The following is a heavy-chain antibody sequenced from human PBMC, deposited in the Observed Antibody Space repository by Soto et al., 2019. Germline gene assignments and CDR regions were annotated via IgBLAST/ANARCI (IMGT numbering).Heavy chain of an antibody. J-gene: IGHJ6*02. CDR3: AREGDFRGMDV. CDR2: ILYDGSNK. D-gene: IGHD3-3*01. V-gene: IGHV3-30-3*01. CDR1: GFTFSSYA. Sequence: QVQLVESGGGVVQPGRSLRLSCAASGFTFSSYAMHWVRQAPGKGLEWVAVILYDGSNKYYADSVKGRFTISRDNSKNTLYLQMNSLRAEDTAVYYCAREGDFRGMDVWGQGTTVTVSS.